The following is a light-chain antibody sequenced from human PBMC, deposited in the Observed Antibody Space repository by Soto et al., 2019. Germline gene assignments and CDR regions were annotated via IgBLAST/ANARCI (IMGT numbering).Light chain of an antibody. CDR2: DAS. CDR3: QQFHSFSRT. J-gene: IGKJ1*01. V-gene: IGKV1-5*01. Sequence: DIHMSHSASTLCASVGDRVTITCRASQNINSWLAWYQQKPGKAPNLLIYDASTLESGVPSRFSGSGSGTEFTLTISSLQPEDFATYYCQQFHSFSRTFGQGTKVDI. CDR1: QNINSW.